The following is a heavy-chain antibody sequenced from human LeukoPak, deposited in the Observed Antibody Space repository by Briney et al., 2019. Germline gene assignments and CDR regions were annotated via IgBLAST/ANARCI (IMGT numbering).Heavy chain of an antibody. D-gene: IGHD3-16*01. CDR3: VGWGLSNY. CDR2: INPDGSEK. CDR1: GFTVSSNY. V-gene: IGHV3-7*01. J-gene: IGHJ4*02. Sequence: GGSLRLSCAASGFTVSSNYMSWVRQAPGKGLEWGAHINPDGSEKYYVDSVKGRFSISRDNAKNSLYLQMNTLAVEDTAIYYCVGWGLSNYWGQGALVTVSS.